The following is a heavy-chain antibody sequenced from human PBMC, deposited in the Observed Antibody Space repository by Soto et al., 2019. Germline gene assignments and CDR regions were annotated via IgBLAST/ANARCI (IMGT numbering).Heavy chain of an antibody. J-gene: IGHJ6*02. CDR1: GFTFSSYS. CDR2: ISSSSSTI. Sequence: PGGSLRLSCAASGFTFSSYSMNWVRQAPGKGLEWVSYISSSSSTIYYADSVKGRFTISRDNAKNSLYLQMNSLRDEDTAVYYCAGDLIRWYNSNYVLFSYYDMDVWGQGTTVTVSS. V-gene: IGHV3-48*02. D-gene: IGHD1-7*01. CDR3: AGDLIRWYNSNYVLFSYYDMDV.